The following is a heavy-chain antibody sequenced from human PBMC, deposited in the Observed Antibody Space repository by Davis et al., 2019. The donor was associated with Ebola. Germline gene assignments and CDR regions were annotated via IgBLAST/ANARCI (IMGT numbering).Heavy chain of an antibody. D-gene: IGHD3-22*01. CDR1: GFTFSSYG. Sequence: GGSLRLSCAASGFTFSSYGMHWVRQAPGKGLEWVAVIWYDGSNKYYAGSVKGRFTISRDNSKNTLYLQMNSLRAEDTAVYYCARDQAGYYYDSSGYHSRAYYFDYWGQGTLVTVSS. J-gene: IGHJ4*02. CDR3: ARDQAGYYYDSSGYHSRAYYFDY. V-gene: IGHV3-33*08. CDR2: IWYDGSNK.